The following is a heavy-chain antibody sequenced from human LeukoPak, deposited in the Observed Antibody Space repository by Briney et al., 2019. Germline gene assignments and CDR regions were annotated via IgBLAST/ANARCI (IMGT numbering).Heavy chain of an antibody. CDR1: GFSFSSYW. Sequence: QSGGSLRLSCAPSGFSFSSYWMHWVRQGPEKGLVWVSRINRDGSSRNYADSVKGRFTISTDNAKNTLYLQMNSLRAEDTAVYYCAREGVSGSYDAFDIWGQGTMVTVSS. D-gene: IGHD3-10*01. J-gene: IGHJ3*02. V-gene: IGHV3-74*01. CDR2: INRDGSSR. CDR3: AREGVSGSYDAFDI.